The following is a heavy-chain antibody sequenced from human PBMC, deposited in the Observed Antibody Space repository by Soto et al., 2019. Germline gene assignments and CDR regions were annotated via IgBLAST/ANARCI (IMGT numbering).Heavy chain of an antibody. CDR2: IIPFHGVT. V-gene: IGHV1-69*08. CDR3: TRDWEITVSTWSFGGF. Sequence: QVQLVQSGAEVKKPGSSVKVSCKASGGTFSAYTINWVRQATGQGLEWMGRIIPFHGVTNYAQKFQARVTITADKSTSTAYMELSGLRFEDTAMYYCTRDWEITVSTWSFGGFWGRGTLVTVSS. CDR1: GGTFSAYT. J-gene: IGHJ4*02. D-gene: IGHD3-10*01.